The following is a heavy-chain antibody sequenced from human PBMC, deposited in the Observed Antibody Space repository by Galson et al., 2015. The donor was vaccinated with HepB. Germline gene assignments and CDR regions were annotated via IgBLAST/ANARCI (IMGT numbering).Heavy chain of an antibody. CDR1: GFTFSNYG. D-gene: IGHD6-13*01. CDR3: ARDRWAAAGRNFDY. V-gene: IGHV3-48*01. CDR2: IGTGSKTI. Sequence: SLRLSCATSGFTFSNYGMNWVRQAPGKGLEWVSYIGTGSKTIYYADSVKGRFTISRDNAKNSLFLQVNSLRAEDTAVYYCARDRWAAAGRNFDYWGQGTLVTVSS. J-gene: IGHJ4*02.